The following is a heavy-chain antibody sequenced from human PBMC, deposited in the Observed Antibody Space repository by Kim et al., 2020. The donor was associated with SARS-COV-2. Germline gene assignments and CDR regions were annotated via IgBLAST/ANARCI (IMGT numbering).Heavy chain of an antibody. CDR2: IKSDGSMT. CDR1: GFSMTTYW. D-gene: IGHD1-1*01. CDR3: ARGMVWNGYDL. Sequence: GGSLRLSCAASGFSMTTYWITWVRQPPGQGPEWVSRIKSDGSMTYYADSVKGRFTMSRDNTENTLHLQMNSLSAEDTAVYYCARGMVWNGYDLWGQGTLVTVSS. V-gene: IGHV3-7*03. J-gene: IGHJ5*02.